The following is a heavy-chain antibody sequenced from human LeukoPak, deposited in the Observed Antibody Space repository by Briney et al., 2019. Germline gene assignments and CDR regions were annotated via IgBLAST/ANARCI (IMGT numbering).Heavy chain of an antibody. D-gene: IGHD4-17*01. Sequence: ASVKVSCKASGYTLTGYYMHWVRQAPGQGLEWMGWINPNSGGTNYAQKFQGRVTMTSDTSISTAYMELRSLRSDDTAVYYCARDRGEAFDYWGQGTLVTVSS. CDR1: GYTLTGYY. CDR2: INPNSGGT. J-gene: IGHJ4*02. CDR3: ARDRGEAFDY. V-gene: IGHV1-2*02.